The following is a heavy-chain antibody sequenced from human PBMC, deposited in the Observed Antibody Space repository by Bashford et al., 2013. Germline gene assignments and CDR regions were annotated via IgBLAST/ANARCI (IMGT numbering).Heavy chain of an antibody. J-gene: IGHJ3*02. D-gene: IGHD2-15*01. V-gene: IGHV3-23*01. Sequence: WSGQAPGKGLEWVSAISGSGGSTYYADSVKGRFTISRDNSKNTLYLQMNSLRAEDTAVYYCARDLGYCSGGSCYSNDVFDIVGPRDNGHRLL. CDR3: ARDLGYCSGGSCYSNDVFDI. CDR2: ISGSGGST.